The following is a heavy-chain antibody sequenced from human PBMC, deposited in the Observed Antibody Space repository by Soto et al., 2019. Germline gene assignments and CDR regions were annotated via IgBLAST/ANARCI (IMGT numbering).Heavy chain of an antibody. J-gene: IGHJ4*02. V-gene: IGHV4-4*02. CDR2: VHHSGRS. D-gene: IGHD3-10*01. Sequence: QVQLQESGPGLTKPSGTLSLTCAVSGDSISNNNWWSWVRKPPGKGLEWIGEVHHSGRSNSNPSLKSRVTMSIDTSKNQFSLRQHSVTAADTAVYYCAHTIGSGSYIPYWGQGTLVTVSS. CDR3: AHTIGSGSYIPY. CDR1: GDSISNNNW.